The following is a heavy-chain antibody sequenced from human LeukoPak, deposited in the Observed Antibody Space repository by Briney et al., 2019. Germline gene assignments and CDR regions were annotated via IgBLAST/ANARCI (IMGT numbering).Heavy chain of an antibody. CDR3: ARQIYCGGDCYSGFDY. V-gene: IGHV4-39*01. J-gene: IGHJ4*02. D-gene: IGHD2-21*01. Sequence: KPSETLSLTCTVSGGSISSSSYYWGWIRQPPGKGLEWIGSIYYSGSTYYNPSLKSRVTISVDTSKNQFSLKLGSVTAADTAVYYCARQIYCGGDCYSGFDYWGQGTLVTVSS. CDR2: IYYSGST. CDR1: GGSISSSSYY.